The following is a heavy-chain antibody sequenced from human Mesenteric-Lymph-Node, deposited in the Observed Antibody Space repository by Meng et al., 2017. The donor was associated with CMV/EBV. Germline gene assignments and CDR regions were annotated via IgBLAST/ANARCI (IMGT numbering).Heavy chain of an antibody. D-gene: IGHD1-26*01. V-gene: IGHV3-30*04. J-gene: IGHJ6*02. CDR2: ISYDGSNK. CDR1: GFTFSSYA. Sequence: GGSLRLSCAASGFTFSSYAMHWVRQAPGKGLEWVAVISYDGSNKYYADSVKGRFTIPRDNSKNTLYLQMNSLRAEDTAVYYCARDISSGSYGDYYGMDVWGQGTTVTVSS. CDR3: ARDISSGSYGDYYGMDV.